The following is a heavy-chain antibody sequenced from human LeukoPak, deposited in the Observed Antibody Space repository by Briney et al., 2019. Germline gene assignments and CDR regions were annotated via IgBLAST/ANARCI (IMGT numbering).Heavy chain of an antibody. CDR3: AKVRGDSGYSYAPGCFDY. J-gene: IGHJ4*02. V-gene: IGHV3-73*01. CDR2: IRSKTNNYAT. CDR1: GFTFSGSA. Sequence: GGSLRLSCAASGFTFSGSAMHWVRQASGKGLEWVGRIRSKTNNYATEYAVSVEGRFTISRDDSKNTLYLQMNSLRAEDTAVYYCAKVRGDSGYSYAPGCFDYWGQGTLVTVSS. D-gene: IGHD5-18*01.